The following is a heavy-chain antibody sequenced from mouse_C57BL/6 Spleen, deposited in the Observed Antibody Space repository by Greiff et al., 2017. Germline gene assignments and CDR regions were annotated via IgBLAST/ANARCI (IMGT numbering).Heavy chain of an antibody. Sequence: VQLQQSGAELVRPGASVKLSCTASGFNIKYYYMHWVKQRPEQGLEWIGRIDPEDGDTEYAPKFQGKATMTADTSSNTAYLQLSSLTSEDTAVYYCTTWGYGSSSFAYWGQGTLVTVSA. V-gene: IGHV14-1*01. CDR3: TTWGYGSSSFAY. D-gene: IGHD1-1*01. CDR2: IDPEDGDT. J-gene: IGHJ3*01. CDR1: GFNIKYYY.